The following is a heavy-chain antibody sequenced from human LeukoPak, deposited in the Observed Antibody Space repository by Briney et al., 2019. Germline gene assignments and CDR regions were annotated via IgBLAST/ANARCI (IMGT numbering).Heavy chain of an antibody. J-gene: IGHJ4*02. Sequence: PSETLSLTCTVSGGSISSGSYYWSWIRQPAGKGLEWIGRVYTSGSTNYNPSLKSRVTISVDTSKNQFSLKLSSVTAADTAVYYCARDRYYYDSSGSRIFDYWGQGTLVTVSS. CDR3: ARDRYYYDSSGSRIFDY. V-gene: IGHV4-61*02. CDR1: GGSISSGSYY. CDR2: VYTSGST. D-gene: IGHD3-22*01.